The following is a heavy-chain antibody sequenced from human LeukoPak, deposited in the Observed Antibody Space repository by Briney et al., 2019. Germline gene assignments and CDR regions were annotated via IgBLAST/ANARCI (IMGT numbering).Heavy chain of an antibody. V-gene: IGHV3-23*01. CDR1: GFTFSSYA. Sequence: GGSLRLSCTASGFTFSSYAMYWVRQAPGKGLEWVSGIFGSGGSAHYTASVKGRFTISRDNSRNTVYLQMNSLRAEATAVYYCGKTTTGYSSGRNPAWPVDYWGQGTLVTVSS. D-gene: IGHD6-19*01. J-gene: IGHJ4*02. CDR3: GKTTTGYSSGRNPAWPVDY. CDR2: IFGSGGSA.